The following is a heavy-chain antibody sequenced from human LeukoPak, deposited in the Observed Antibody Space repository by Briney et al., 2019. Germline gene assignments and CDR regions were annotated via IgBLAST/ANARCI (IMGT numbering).Heavy chain of an antibody. D-gene: IGHD6-19*01. Sequence: PSETLSLTCTVSGDSIGSGTHYWGWIRQPPGKGLEWIGSIYYSGSTYYTPSLKSRVTISVDTSKNQFSLKLSSVTAADTAVYYCARQGAVAEVYYYMDVWGKGTTVTVSS. V-gene: IGHV4-39*01. J-gene: IGHJ6*03. CDR2: IYYSGST. CDR3: ARQGAVAEVYYYMDV. CDR1: GDSIGSGTHY.